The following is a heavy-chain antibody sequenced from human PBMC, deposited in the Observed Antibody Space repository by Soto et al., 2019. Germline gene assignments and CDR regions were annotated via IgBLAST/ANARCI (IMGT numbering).Heavy chain of an antibody. CDR1: DGSISSSSYY. Sequence: PSVSLSLTCTVSDGSISSSSYYWGWIRQPPAKWLEWIGSIYYSGSTYYNPSLKSRVTISVDTSKNHFSLKLSSVTAADTAVYYCASYENWNYPPLDYWGQGTLVNGSS. CDR2: IYYSGST. J-gene: IGHJ4*02. CDR3: ASYENWNYPPLDY. V-gene: IGHV4-39*01. D-gene: IGHD1-7*01.